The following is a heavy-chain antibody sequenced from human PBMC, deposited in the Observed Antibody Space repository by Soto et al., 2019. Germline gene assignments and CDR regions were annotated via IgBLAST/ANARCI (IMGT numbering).Heavy chain of an antibody. CDR2: INHSGST. V-gene: IGHV4-34*01. CDR1: GGSFSGYY. D-gene: IGHD3-22*01. Sequence: SETLSLTCAVYGGSFSGYYWSWIRQPPGKGLEWIGEINHSGSTNYNPSLKSRVTISVDTSKNQFSLKLSSVTAADTAVYYCASANRERSSGIDYWGQGTLVTVSS. J-gene: IGHJ4*02. CDR3: ASANRERSSGIDY.